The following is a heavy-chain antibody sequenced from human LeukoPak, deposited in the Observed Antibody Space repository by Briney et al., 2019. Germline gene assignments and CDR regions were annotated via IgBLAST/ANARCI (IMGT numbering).Heavy chain of an antibody. CDR3: ARHLLRTSTSFDY. V-gene: IGHV4-34*01. D-gene: IGHD1-14*01. CDR1: GGSVNGYY. J-gene: IGHJ4*02. CDR2: IKHDGST. Sequence: SETLSLTCAVYGGSVNGYYWSWIRQPPGKALEWIGEIKHDGSTKYNSSLKSRVTIPIDTSKNQFSLKLSSVTAADTAVYYCARHLLRTSTSFDYWDQGNLVTVSS.